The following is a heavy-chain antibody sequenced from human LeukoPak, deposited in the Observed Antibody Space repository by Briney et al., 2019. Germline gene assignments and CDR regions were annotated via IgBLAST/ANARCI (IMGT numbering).Heavy chain of an antibody. CDR2: IYHSGST. V-gene: IGHV4-30-2*01. CDR1: GGSISSGGYS. CDR3: AREILRRAFDI. Sequence: SSETLSLTCAVSGGSISSGGYSWSGIRQPPGKGLEWIGYIYHSGSTYYNPSLKSRVTISVDRSKNQFSLKLSSVTAADTAVYYCAREILRRAFDIWGQGTMVTVSS. D-gene: IGHD3-16*01. J-gene: IGHJ3*02.